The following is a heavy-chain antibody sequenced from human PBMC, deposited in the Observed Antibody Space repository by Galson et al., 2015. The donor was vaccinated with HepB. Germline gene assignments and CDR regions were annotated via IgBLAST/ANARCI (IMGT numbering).Heavy chain of an antibody. D-gene: IGHD6-13*01. CDR3: VRIGPAAVDS. CDR2: FEWGNKK. J-gene: IGHJ5*02. Sequence: PALVKPTQTLTLTCTFSGFSLNSREPRVSWIRQPPGKALEWLARFEWGNKKFYRASLKTRLTISKDNSKNPVVLKLTNVDPVDTATYYCVRIGPAAVDSWGLGTLVTVSS. V-gene: IGHV2-70*04. CDR1: GFSLNSREPR.